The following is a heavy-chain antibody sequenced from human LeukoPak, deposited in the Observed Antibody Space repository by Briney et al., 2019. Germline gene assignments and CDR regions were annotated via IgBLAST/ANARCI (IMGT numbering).Heavy chain of an antibody. CDR3: AKDTEGVRGNFLFEY. V-gene: IGHV3-23*01. CDR2: ISADHAT. J-gene: IGHJ4*02. D-gene: IGHD2-8*01. Sequence: GGSLRLSCAASGFTLSHYPMSWVRQAPGKGLEWVAAISADHATYDADSMKGRFTISRDNSKNTLYLQMNGLRAEDTAVYYCAKDTEGVRGNFLFEYWGQGTLVTVSS. CDR1: GFTLSHYP.